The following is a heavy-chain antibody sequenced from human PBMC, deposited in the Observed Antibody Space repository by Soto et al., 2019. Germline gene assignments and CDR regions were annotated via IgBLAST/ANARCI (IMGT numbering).Heavy chain of an antibody. Sequence: WSLRLSCAASGFTFSVFGMHWVRQAPGKGLEWVAVVSNDGRSEHYADSVRGRFTVSRDNSKNTLYLQMNSLRAEDTAVYYCAKTITTSGESPGRGDLIDNWGQGDLVTVSS. CDR1: GFTFSVFG. CDR2: VSNDGRSE. D-gene: IGHD3-3*01. V-gene: IGHV3-30*18. CDR3: AKTITTSGESPGRGDLIDN. J-gene: IGHJ4*02.